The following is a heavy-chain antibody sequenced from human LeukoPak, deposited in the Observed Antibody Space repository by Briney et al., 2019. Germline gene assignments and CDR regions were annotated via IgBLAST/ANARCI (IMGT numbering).Heavy chain of an antibody. V-gene: IGHV3-7*01. CDR1: GFTFSSDW. Sequence: PGGSLRLSCAASGFTFSSDWMSWVRQAPGKGLEWVANIKQDGSEKYYVDSVKGRFTISRDNAKNSLYLQMNSLRAEDTAVYYCASNSGSYYDRGPYFDYWGQGTLVTVSS. CDR3: ASNSGSYYDRGPYFDY. D-gene: IGHD1-26*01. CDR2: IKQDGSEK. J-gene: IGHJ4*02.